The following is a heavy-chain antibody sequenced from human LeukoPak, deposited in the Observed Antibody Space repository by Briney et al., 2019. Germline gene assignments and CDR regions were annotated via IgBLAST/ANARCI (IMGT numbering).Heavy chain of an antibody. CDR2: IYYSGST. CDR3: ARRQLELRGMGFDY. Sequence: PSETLSLTCTVSGDSINTYYWSWIRQPPGKGLECIGYIYYSGSTNYNPSLKSRVTISVDTSKSLFSLKLSSVNAADTAVYYCARRQLELRGMGFDYWGQGTLVTVSS. D-gene: IGHD1-7*01. J-gene: IGHJ4*02. CDR1: GDSINTYY. V-gene: IGHV4-59*08.